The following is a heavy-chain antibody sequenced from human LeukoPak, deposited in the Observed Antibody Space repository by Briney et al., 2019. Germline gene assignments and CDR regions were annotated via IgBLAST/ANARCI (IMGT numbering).Heavy chain of an antibody. V-gene: IGHV3-53*05. CDR3: AKEAPADMGFDY. D-gene: IGHD6-13*01. Sequence: GGSLRLSCAAPGFTVSANYMSWVRQAPGKGLEWVSVIYSGGRTYYADSVKGRFTISRDNSKNTLYLQMNSLRAEDTAVYYCAKEAPADMGFDYWGQGTLVTVSS. CDR1: GFTVSANY. CDR2: IYSGGRT. J-gene: IGHJ4*02.